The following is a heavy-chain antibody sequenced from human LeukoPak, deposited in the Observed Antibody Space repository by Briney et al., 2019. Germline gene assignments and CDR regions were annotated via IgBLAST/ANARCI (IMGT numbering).Heavy chain of an antibody. J-gene: IGHJ5*02. CDR1: GFTFSSYA. V-gene: IGHV3-23*01. Sequence: PGGSLRLSCAASGFTFSSYAMNWVRQAPGKGLEWVSVISGGGGSTYYADSVKGRFTISRDNSKNTLYLQMNSLRADDTAVYYCARSPTAINGYFDPWGQGTLVIVSS. D-gene: IGHD2-2*01. CDR2: ISGGGGST. CDR3: ARSPTAINGYFDP.